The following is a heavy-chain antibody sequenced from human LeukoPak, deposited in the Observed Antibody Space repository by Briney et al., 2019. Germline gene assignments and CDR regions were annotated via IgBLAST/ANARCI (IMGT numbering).Heavy chain of an antibody. CDR1: GYTSTSYA. CDR3: ARDGSSSRPVPTNDY. CDR2: INTNTGNP. Sequence: ASVKVSCKASGYTSTSYAMNWVRQAPGQGLEWMGWINTNTGNPTYAQGFTGRFVFSLDTSVSTAYLQISSLKAEDTAVYYCARDGSSSRPVPTNDYWGQGTLVTVSS. V-gene: IGHV7-4-1*02. D-gene: IGHD6-13*01. J-gene: IGHJ4*02.